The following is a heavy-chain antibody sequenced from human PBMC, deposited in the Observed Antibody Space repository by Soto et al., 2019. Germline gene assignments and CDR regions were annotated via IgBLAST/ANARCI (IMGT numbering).Heavy chain of an antibody. J-gene: IGHJ5*02. CDR2: ISYDGSNK. CDR3: TRDASRDSSARGWFDP. V-gene: IGHV3-30-3*01. CDR1: GFTFSSYA. D-gene: IGHD6-13*01. Sequence: GGSLRLSCAASGFTFSSYAMHWVRQAPGKGLEWVAVISYDGSNKYYADSVKGRFTISRDNSKNTLYLQMNSLRAEDTAVYYCTRDASRDSSARGWFDPWGPGTLVTVSS.